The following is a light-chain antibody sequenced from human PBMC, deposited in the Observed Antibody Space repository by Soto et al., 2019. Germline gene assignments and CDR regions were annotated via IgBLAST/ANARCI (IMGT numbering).Light chain of an antibody. CDR1: QSVSSN. CDR2: GSS. V-gene: IGKV3-15*01. CDR3: QQYKNWPYT. Sequence: EIVMTQSPATLSVSPGERATLSCRASQSVSSNLAWYQQKPGQAPRLLIYGSSTRATDISARFSGSGSGTEFTLTISSLHSEDFAVYYCQQYKNWPYTFGQGTNLRIK. J-gene: IGKJ2*01.